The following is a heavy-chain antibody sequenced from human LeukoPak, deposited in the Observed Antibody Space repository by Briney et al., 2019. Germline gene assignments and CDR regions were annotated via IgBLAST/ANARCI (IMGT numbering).Heavy chain of an antibody. D-gene: IGHD3-10*01. CDR1: GGPFGVYY. CDR2: INHSGST. V-gene: IGHV4-34*01. CDR3: AGPGAGDLDY. J-gene: IGHJ4*02. Sequence: PSETLSLTCAVYGGPFGVYYWSWVRQPPGEGLEWIGEINHSGSTNYNPSLKSRVTISVDTSKNHFSLKLSSVTAADTAVYYCAGPGAGDLDYWGQGTLVTVSS.